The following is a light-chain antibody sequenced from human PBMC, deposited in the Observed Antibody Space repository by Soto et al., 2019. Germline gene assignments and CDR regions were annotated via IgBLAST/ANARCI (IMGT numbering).Light chain of an antibody. CDR2: QDS. V-gene: IGLV3-1*01. J-gene: IGLJ2*01. CDR3: QAWDSNTANVV. CDR1: KLGDKY. Sequence: YELTQPPSVSVSPGQTASITCSGDKLGDKYACWYQQKPGQSPVLVIYQDSKRPSGIPERFSGSNSGNTATLTISGTQAMDEADYYCQAWDSNTANVVFGGGTKLTVL.